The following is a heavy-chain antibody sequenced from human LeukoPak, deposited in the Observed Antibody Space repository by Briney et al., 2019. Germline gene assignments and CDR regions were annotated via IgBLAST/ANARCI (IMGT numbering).Heavy chain of an antibody. CDR1: GFTFKNYW. D-gene: IGHD3-16*01. CDR3: AREGARLTLDY. V-gene: IGHV3-7*01. J-gene: IGHJ4*02. CDR2: IKQDGSEI. Sequence: GGSLRLSCAASGFTFKNYWMSWVRQAPGKGLEWVANIKQDGSEINYVDSVKGRFTISRDNAKNSLYLQMNSLRAEDTAVYYCAREGARLTLDYWGQGTLVTVSS.